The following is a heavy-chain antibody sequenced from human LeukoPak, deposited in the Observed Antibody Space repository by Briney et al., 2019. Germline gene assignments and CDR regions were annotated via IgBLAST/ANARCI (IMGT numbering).Heavy chain of an antibody. V-gene: IGHV3-23*01. J-gene: IGHJ4*02. CDR3: AKRITMVRGVTSLYFDY. Sequence: GGSLRLSCAASGFTFSSYAMSWVRQAPGKGLEWVSAISGSGGSTYYADSVKGRFTIYRDNSKNTLYLQMNSLRAEDTAVYYCAKRITMVRGVTSLYFDYWGQGTLVTVSS. CDR2: ISGSGGST. D-gene: IGHD3-10*01. CDR1: GFTFSSYA.